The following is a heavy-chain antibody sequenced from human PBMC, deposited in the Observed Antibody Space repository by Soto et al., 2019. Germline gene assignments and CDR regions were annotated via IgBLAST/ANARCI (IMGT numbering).Heavy chain of an antibody. CDR1: GGSFSGYY. J-gene: IGHJ5*02. Sequence: PSETLSLTCAVYGGSFSGYYWSWIRQPPGKGLEWSGEINHSGSTNYNPSLKSRVTISVDTYKNQFSLKLSSVTAADTAVYYCARRIAADATWAMNWFDPCGQGTLVTVS. CDR3: ARRIAADATWAMNWFDP. D-gene: IGHD6-13*01. CDR2: INHSGST. V-gene: IGHV4-34*01.